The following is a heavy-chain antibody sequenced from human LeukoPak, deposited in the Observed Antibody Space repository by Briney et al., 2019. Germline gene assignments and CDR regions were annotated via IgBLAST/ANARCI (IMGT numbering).Heavy chain of an antibody. CDR2: INPNSGGT. Sequence: ASVQVTCKASGCSFTDYYMHWVRQPPGQGLEWMGWINPNSGGTNFPHKLQGRVAMTRDTSTSTAYLELGSLRSDDTAVYFCARARWQVVPYFDSWGQGTLVTDSS. V-gene: IGHV1-2*07. D-gene: IGHD5-24*01. CDR1: GCSFTDYY. J-gene: IGHJ4*02. CDR3: ARARWQVVPYFDS.